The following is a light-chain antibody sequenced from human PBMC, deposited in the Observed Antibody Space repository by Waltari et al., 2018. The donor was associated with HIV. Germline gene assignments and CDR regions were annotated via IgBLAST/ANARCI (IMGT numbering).Light chain of an antibody. CDR2: TDN. CDR3: ATWDDSLNGLV. CDR1: PSTLGTTT. V-gene: IGLV1-44*01. J-gene: IGLJ1*01. Sequence: QSVLTQPPSASGAPGQRITISCSGRPSTLGTTTLHWYQQVPGSAPRVPFYTDNQRFTGVPDRFSGSKSGTSASLAINGLQSEDEASYFCATWDDSLNGLVFGTGTWVTVL.